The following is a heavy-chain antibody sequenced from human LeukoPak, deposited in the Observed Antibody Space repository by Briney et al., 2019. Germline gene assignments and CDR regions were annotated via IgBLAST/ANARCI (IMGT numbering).Heavy chain of an antibody. V-gene: IGHV5-51*01. Sequence: GESLKISCQGSGYSFTNYWIGWVRQMPGKGLEWMGIIYPDDSDTRYSPSFQGQVTISADKSISTAYLQWSSLKASDTAMYYCARSYYYDSSGYYPFDYWGQGTLVTVSS. CDR2: IYPDDSDT. CDR1: GYSFTNYW. J-gene: IGHJ4*02. CDR3: ARSYYYDSSGYYPFDY. D-gene: IGHD3-22*01.